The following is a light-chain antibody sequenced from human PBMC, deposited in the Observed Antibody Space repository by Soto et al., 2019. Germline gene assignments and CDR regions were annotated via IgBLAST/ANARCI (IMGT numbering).Light chain of an antibody. CDR1: SGHSSYA. V-gene: IGLV4-69*01. Sequence: QLVLTQSPSASASLGASVKLTCTLSSGHSSYAIAWHQQQPEKGPRYLMKLNSDGSHSKGDGIPDRFSGSSSGAERYLTIPALQSGDEADYSCQTWGSGIQVFGGGTKLTVL. CDR2: LNSDGSH. J-gene: IGLJ3*02. CDR3: QTWGSGIQV.